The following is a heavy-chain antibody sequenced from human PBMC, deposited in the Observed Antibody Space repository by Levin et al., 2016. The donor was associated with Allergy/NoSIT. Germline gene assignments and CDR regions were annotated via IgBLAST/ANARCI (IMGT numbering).Heavy chain of an antibody. J-gene: IGHJ6*02. CDR3: ARVLELPLYYYGMDV. CDR1: GFTFSSYW. V-gene: IGHV3-7*01. CDR2: IKQDGSEK. D-gene: IGHD1-7*01. Sequence: GESLKISCAASGFTFSSYWMSWVRQAPGKGLEWVANIKQDGSEKYYVDSVKGRFTISRDNAKNSLYLQMNSLRAEDTAVYYCARVLELPLYYYGMDVWGQGTTVTVSS.